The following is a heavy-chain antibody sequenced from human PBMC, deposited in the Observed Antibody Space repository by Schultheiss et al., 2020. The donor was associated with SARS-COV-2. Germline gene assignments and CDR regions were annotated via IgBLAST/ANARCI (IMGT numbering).Heavy chain of an antibody. CDR2: ISDNGNNK. Sequence: GGSLRLSCAASGFTFSLYAMHWVRQAPGKGLEWVAVISDNGNNKYYADYVKGRFTISRDNSKNTMYLQMNSLRTEDTAVYYCARDPRKGYYMDVWGKGTTVTVSS. CDR1: GFTFSLYA. V-gene: IGHV3-30*04. J-gene: IGHJ6*03. CDR3: ARDPRKGYYMDV.